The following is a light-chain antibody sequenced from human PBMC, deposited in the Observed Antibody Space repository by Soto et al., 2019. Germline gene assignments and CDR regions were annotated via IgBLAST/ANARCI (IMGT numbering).Light chain of an antibody. V-gene: IGLV2-23*01. CDR1: SSDVGTYKL. CDR2: EDV. J-gene: IGLJ2*01. Sequence: QSALTQPASVSGSLGQSITISCTGTSSDVGTYKLVSWYQQHPGTAPQLVIFEDVERPSGVSNRFSGSKSGNAASLTISGLPAEDEAYYCRCSYAGGTSVVFGGGTKLTVL. CDR3: CSYAGGTSVV.